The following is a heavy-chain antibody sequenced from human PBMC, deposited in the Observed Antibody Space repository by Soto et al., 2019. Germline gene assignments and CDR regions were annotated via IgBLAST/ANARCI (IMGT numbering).Heavy chain of an antibody. CDR2: INHSGST. V-gene: IGHV4-34*01. D-gene: IGHD2-15*01. CDR1: GGSFSGYY. J-gene: IGHJ5*02. Sequence: QVQLQQWGAGLLKPSETLSLTCAVYGGSFSGYYWSWIRQPPGKGLEWIGEINHSGSTNYNPSLKXXVTISVDTSKXXFXLXXSSVTAADTAVYYCASFAAGYCSGGSCYRGYWFDPWGQGTLVTVSS. CDR3: ASFAAGYCSGGSCYRGYWFDP.